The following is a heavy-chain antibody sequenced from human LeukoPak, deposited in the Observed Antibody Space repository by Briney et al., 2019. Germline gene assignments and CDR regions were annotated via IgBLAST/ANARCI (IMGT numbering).Heavy chain of an antibody. V-gene: IGHV3-7*03. CDR3: AKDRRAGSYDY. CDR2: IKQDGSEK. CDR1: GFTFSSYW. D-gene: IGHD3-10*01. J-gene: IGHJ4*02. Sequence: GGSLRLSCAASGFTFSSYWMSWVRQAPGKGLEWVANIKQDGSEKYYVDSVKGRFTISRDNAKNSLYLQMNSLRAEDTAVYYCAKDRRAGSYDYWGQGTLVTVSS.